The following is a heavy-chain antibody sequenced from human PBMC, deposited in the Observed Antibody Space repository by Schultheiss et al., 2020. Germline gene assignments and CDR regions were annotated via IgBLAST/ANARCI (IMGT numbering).Heavy chain of an antibody. CDR2: IDWDDDK. CDR3: ARSQGTTVVTPGRFDP. CDR1: GFSLSTSGMC. Sequence: SGPTLVKPTQTLTLTCTFSGFSLSTSGMCVSWIRQPPGKALEWLALIDWDDDKYYSTSLKTRLTISKDTSKNQVVLTMTNMDPVDTATYYCARSQGTTVVTPGRFDPWGQGSLGTVAS. D-gene: IGHD4-23*01. V-gene: IGHV2-70*01. J-gene: IGHJ5*02.